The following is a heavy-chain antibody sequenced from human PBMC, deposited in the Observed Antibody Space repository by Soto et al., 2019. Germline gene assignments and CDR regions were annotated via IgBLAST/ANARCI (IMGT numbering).Heavy chain of an antibody. CDR2: INAGNGNT. CDR3: ARDDSGFSGSHYIDYFNY. CDR1: GYTSTSYA. V-gene: IGHV1-3*01. Sequence: ASVKVSWKASGYTSTSYAIHWVRQAPGQRFEWMGWINAGNGNTKYSQKFQGRVTITRDTSAGTVYMQLSSLASEDTAVYYCARDDSGFSGSHYIDYFNYWGQGALVTVS. D-gene: IGHD1-26*01. J-gene: IGHJ4*02.